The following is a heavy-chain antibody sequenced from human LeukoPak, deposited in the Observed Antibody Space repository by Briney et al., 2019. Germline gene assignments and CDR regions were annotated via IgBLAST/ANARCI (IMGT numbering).Heavy chain of an antibody. CDR1: GGSISSSHYY. J-gene: IGHJ4*02. D-gene: IGHD4-17*01. CDR2: IYYSGST. CDR3: ARTHRTTVTTTFDY. V-gene: IGHV4-39*07. Sequence: SETLSLTCTVSGGSISSSHYYWGWIRQPPGKGLEWIGSIYYSGSTYYNPSLKSRVTISVDTSKNQFSLKLTSVTAADTAVYYCARTHRTTVTTTFDYWGQGTLVSVSS.